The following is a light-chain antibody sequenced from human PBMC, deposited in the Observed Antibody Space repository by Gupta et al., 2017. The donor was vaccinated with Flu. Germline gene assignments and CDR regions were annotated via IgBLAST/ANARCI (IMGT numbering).Light chain of an antibody. V-gene: IGLV2-14*04. CDR3: TSYTSSSTLV. CDR2: DVS. Sequence: TGSDVGGYNYVSWYQQHPGKAPKLMIYDVSNRPSGVSNRFSGSKSGNTASLTISGLQAEDEADYYCTSYTSSSTLVFGGGTKLTVL. J-gene: IGLJ3*02. CDR1: GSDVGGYNY.